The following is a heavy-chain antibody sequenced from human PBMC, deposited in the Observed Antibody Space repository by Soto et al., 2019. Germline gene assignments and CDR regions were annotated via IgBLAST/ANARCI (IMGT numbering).Heavy chain of an antibody. CDR1: GFTFSSYG. CDR2: IWYDGSNK. D-gene: IGHD3-10*01. J-gene: IGHJ1*01. V-gene: IGHV3-33*01. CDR3: ARDLYYGSGSRDFQH. Sequence: QVQLVESGGGVVQPGRSLRLSCAASGFTFSSYGMHWVRQAPGKGLEWVAVIWYDGSNKYYADSVKGRFTMSRDNSKNKLHLQRNSRRAEVTAVYYCARDLYYGSGSRDFQHWGQGTLVTVSS.